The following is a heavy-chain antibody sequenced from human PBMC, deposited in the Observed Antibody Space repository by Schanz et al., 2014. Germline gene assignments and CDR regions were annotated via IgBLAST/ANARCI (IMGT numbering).Heavy chain of an antibody. CDR2: ISSNGGST. CDR1: GFTFSDHY. CDR3: AKEKEEVAADGSFFDY. V-gene: IGHV3-64*01. J-gene: IGHJ4*02. Sequence: EVQLVESGGGMVQPGGSLRLSCAASGFTFSDHYMDWVRQAPGKGLEDVSVISSNGGSTYFGNSVRGRFTISRDNSKNTVNLQMNSLRAEDTAVYYCAKEKEEVAADGSFFDYWGQGTLVTVSS. D-gene: IGHD6-13*01.